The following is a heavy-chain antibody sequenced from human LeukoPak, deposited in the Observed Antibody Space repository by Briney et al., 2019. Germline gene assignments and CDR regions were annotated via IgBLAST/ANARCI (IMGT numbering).Heavy chain of an antibody. Sequence: GGSLRLSCAASGFTFSSYWMHWVRQAPGKGLVWVSRINSDGSSTSYADSVKGRFTISRDNAKNTLYLQTNSLRAEDTAVYYCASTLGGTASYYYYGMDVWGQGTTVTVSS. D-gene: IGHD3-10*01. V-gene: IGHV3-74*01. CDR1: GFTFSSYW. CDR2: INSDGSST. J-gene: IGHJ6*02. CDR3: ASTLGGTASYYYYGMDV.